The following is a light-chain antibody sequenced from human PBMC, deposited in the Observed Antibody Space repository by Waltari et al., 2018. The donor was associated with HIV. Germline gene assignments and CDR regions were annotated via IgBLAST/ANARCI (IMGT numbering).Light chain of an antibody. Sequence: QSALTQPASVSGSPGQSITISCTGTNSNVGGYNSVPWYQQHPDKAPTLLICDLNNRLSGSANRFAGSKSGNTASLTNSRLQTEDEADYYCNSYASGSTLVFGTGTTVTV. CDR1: NSNVGGYNS. V-gene: IGLV2-14*03. CDR2: DLN. J-gene: IGLJ1*01. CDR3: NSYASGSTLV.